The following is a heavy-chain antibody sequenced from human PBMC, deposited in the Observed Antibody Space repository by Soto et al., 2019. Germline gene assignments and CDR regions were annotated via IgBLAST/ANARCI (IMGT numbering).Heavy chain of an antibody. J-gene: IGHJ4*02. CDR3: ARASRDLGSCSSSSCYEMDY. CDR2: ISPRGGSR. V-gene: IGHV1-46*01. Sequence: GASVKVSCKASGYSFTSHFMQWVRQAPGQGLEWMGIISPRGGSRSYAQKFQDRVTMTRDTSTRTVYMELSSLRSEDTAVYYCARASRDLGSCSSSSCYEMDYWGQGTLVTVSS. CDR1: GYSFTSHF. D-gene: IGHD2-2*01.